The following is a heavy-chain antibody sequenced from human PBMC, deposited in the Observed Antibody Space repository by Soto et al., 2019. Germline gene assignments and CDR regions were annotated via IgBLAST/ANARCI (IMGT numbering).Heavy chain of an antibody. D-gene: IGHD2-15*01. V-gene: IGHV3-74*02. J-gene: IGHJ6*03. CDR3: ARGDCVGGTCYSLAGSFYYYMDV. CDR1: GFTFSNYW. CDR2: INSDGSVS. Sequence: EVQLVESGGGLVQPGGSLRLSCAASGFTFSNYWMYWVRQAPGKGLEWVSRINSDGSVSSYADSVKGRLTISRDNVKITLYLQMDSLRADDTAVYYCARGDCVGGTCYSLAGSFYYYMDVWGKGTTVTVFS.